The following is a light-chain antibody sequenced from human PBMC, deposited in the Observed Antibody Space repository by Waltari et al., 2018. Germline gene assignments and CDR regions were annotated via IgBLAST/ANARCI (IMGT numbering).Light chain of an antibody. CDR1: VLAKKY. V-gene: IGLV3-27*01. Sequence: SYELTQPSSVSVSPGQTARITCSGDVLAKKYARWVQQKPGQAPVLVIYKDSERPSGSLERFSGSSSGTAVTLTISGAQVEDEADYYCCSVADNNLWVFGGGTKLTVL. CDR2: KDS. J-gene: IGLJ3*02. CDR3: CSVADNNLWV.